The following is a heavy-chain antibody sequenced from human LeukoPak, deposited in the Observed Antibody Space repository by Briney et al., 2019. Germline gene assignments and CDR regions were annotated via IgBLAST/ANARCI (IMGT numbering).Heavy chain of an antibody. CDR3: ARVGEGYCSGGSCYSHYGMDV. V-gene: IGHV1-18*01. D-gene: IGHD2-15*01. J-gene: IGHJ6*02. Sequence: ASVKVSCKASGYTFTCYGISWVRQAPGQGLEWMGWISAYNGNTNYAQKLQGRVTMTTDTSTSTAYMELRSLRSDDTAVYYCARVGEGYCSGGSCYSHYGMDVWGQGTTVTVSS. CDR1: GYTFTCYG. CDR2: ISAYNGNT.